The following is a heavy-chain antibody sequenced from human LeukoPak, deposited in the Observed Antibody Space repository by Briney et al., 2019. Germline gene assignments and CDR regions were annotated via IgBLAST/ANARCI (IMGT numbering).Heavy chain of an antibody. D-gene: IGHD3-10*01. Sequence: GGSLRLSCAASGFTFSSYDMHWVRQAPGKGLEWVADISYDGSNKYYADSVKGRFTISRDNSKNMLYLQMTSLRAEDTCVYYCARAPLSSSYGEDYDNGMYVCGQGNT. V-gene: IGHV3-30-3*01. CDR1: GFTFSSYD. CDR3: ARAPLSSSYGEDYDNGMYV. CDR2: ISYDGSNK. J-gene: IGHJ6*01.